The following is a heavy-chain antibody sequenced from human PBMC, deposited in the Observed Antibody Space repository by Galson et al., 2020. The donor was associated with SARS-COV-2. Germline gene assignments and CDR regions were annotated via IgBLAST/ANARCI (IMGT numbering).Heavy chain of an antibody. CDR3: VRHSHDYDSNSHVDDY. V-gene: IGHV5-51*01. CDR2: IHPSDSGT. D-gene: IGHD3-22*01. Sequence: GESLKISCRGSGYTFTNYWIGWVRQMPGKGLEWMGIIHPSDSGTRYSPSFQGQVTISADKSIRTAYLQWSRLKASDTAMYYCVRHSHDYDSNSHVDDYWGQGTLVTVSS. CDR1: GYTFTNYW. J-gene: IGHJ4*02.